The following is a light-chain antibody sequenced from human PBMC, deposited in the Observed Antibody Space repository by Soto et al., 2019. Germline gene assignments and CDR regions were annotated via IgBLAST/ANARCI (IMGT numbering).Light chain of an antibody. V-gene: IGKV3-20*01. Sequence: EIVLTQSPGTLSLSPGERATLSCRASQSVSSSYLAWYQQKPGQAPRLLIYGASSRATGIPDRFSGSGSGTDFTLTISRLEPEDFALYYCQQYGSSPRTFGQRTKLEIK. CDR3: QQYGSSPRT. CDR2: GAS. J-gene: IGKJ2*01. CDR1: QSVSSSY.